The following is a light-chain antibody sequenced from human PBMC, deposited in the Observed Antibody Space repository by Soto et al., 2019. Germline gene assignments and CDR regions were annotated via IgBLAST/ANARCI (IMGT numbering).Light chain of an antibody. J-gene: IGKJ3*01. V-gene: IGKV3-20*01. Sequence: IVLTQSPGTLSLSPGERATFSCRASQRISSSSLAWYQQKPGQAPRLLIYGASSRATGIPDRFSGSGSGTDFTLTISRLEPEDFAVYYCQQYGSSRVTFGPGTNVDI. CDR3: QQYGSSRVT. CDR2: GAS. CDR1: QRISSSS.